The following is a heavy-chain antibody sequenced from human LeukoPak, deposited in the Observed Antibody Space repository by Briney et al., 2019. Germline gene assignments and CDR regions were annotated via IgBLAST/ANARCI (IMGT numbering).Heavy chain of an antibody. Sequence: GGSLRLSCAASGFTFSTYTMNWVRQAPGKGLEWVSSISGSGDYTYYADSVKGRFTMSRDNSKNTVYLEMNSLRAEDTAVYYCAKDGQPSARSFLCTNGICYQDYWGQGTLVTVSS. J-gene: IGHJ4*02. D-gene: IGHD2-8*01. CDR3: AKDGQPSARSFLCTNGICYQDY. CDR2: ISGSGDYT. V-gene: IGHV3-23*01. CDR1: GFTFSTYT.